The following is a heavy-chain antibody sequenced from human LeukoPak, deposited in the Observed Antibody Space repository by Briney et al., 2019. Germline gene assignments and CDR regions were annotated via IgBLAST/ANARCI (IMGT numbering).Heavy chain of an antibody. V-gene: IGHV4-34*01. CDR2: SHVSGNT. J-gene: IGHJ3*01. CDR1: GGSFSGYY. Sequence: LETLSLTCAVYGGSFSGYYWSWISQLPGKGLGWIGFSHVSGNTRYSPCLRAGATVSVDTSKNQVSRRLASVTAADASCYFSARHGRHLSDADSHDYPFELWGQGTLVTVSS. CDR3: ARHGRHLSDADSHDYPFEL. D-gene: IGHD4/OR15-4a*01.